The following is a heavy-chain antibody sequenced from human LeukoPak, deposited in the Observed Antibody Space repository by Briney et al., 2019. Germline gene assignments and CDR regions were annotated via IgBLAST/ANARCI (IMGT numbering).Heavy chain of an antibody. CDR3: ARVATNDRRNAFDI. D-gene: IGHD2-8*01. V-gene: IGHV3-64*01. Sequence: PGGSLRLSCAASGFTFNSYAMHWVRQAPGKGLEFVSAITNNGGLTYYANSVKGRFTISRDNPKNTLYLQMGSLRAEDMAVYYCARVATNDRRNAFDIWGQGTMVTVSS. J-gene: IGHJ3*02. CDR2: ITNNGGLT. CDR1: GFTFNSYA.